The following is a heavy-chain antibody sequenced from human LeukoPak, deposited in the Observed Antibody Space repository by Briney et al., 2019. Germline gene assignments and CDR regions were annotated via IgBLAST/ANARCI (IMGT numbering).Heavy chain of an antibody. J-gene: IGHJ4*02. CDR1: GFTFSSFA. V-gene: IGHV4-34*01. D-gene: IGHD4-23*01. Sequence: GSLRLSCAASGFTFSSFAMSWIRQPPGKGLEWIGEINHSGSTNYNPSLKSRVTISVDTSKNQFSLKLSSVTAADTAVYYCARDSRWWGQGTLVTVSS. CDR3: ARDSRW. CDR2: INHSGST.